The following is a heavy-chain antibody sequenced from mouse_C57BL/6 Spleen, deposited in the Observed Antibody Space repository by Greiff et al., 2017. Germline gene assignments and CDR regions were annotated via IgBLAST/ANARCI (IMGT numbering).Heavy chain of an antibody. Sequence: EVQVVESGGGLVKPGASLKLSCAASGFTFSSYAMSWVRQTPEKRLEWVATISDGGSYTYYPDNVKGRFTISRDNAKNNLYLQMSHLKSEDTAMYYCARDYYGSSYYFDYWGQGTTLTVSS. CDR2: ISDGGSYT. V-gene: IGHV5-4*01. J-gene: IGHJ2*01. CDR3: ARDYYGSSYYFDY. CDR1: GFTFSSYA. D-gene: IGHD1-1*01.